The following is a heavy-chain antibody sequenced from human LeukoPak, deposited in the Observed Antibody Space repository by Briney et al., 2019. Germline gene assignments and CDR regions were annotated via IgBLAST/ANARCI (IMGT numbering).Heavy chain of an antibody. CDR2: IYYSGST. V-gene: IGHV4-31*03. J-gene: IGHJ4*02. D-gene: IGHD3-16*02. Sequence: SQTLSLTCTVSGGSISSGDYHWTWIRQHPGKGLEWIGYIYYSGSTYYNPSLKSRVTMSVDTSRNQFSLKLSSVTAADTAVYYCARGGYYGGVIPHFDYWGQGTLVTVSS. CDR3: ARGGYYGGVIPHFDY. CDR1: GGSISSGDYH.